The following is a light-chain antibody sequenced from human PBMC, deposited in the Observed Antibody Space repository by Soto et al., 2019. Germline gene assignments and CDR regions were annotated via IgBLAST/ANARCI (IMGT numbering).Light chain of an antibody. CDR3: QQYGSSPIT. CDR1: QSVTTQ. CDR2: GAS. Sequence: IVLTPSPGTLSLSPGERATLSCRASQSVTTQLAWYQQKPGQAPRLIIHGASSRATGVPDRITGSGSGTDFTLSISRLEPEDFAVYYCQQYGSSPITFGQGTRLEIK. J-gene: IGKJ5*01. V-gene: IGKV3-20*01.